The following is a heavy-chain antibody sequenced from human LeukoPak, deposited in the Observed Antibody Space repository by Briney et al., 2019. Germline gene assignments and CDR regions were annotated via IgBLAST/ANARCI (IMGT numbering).Heavy chain of an antibody. Sequence: ASVKVSCKASGYTFTGYYMHWVRQAPGQGREWMVWINPKSGGTNYAQKFQRRITMTRDTAITTAYMELSRLRLDDTAVYYCVREGMTTVVSTFDYWGQGTLVIVSS. CDR1: GYTFTGYY. CDR2: INPKSGGT. CDR3: VREGMTTVVSTFDY. J-gene: IGHJ4*02. D-gene: IGHD4-23*01. V-gene: IGHV1-2*02.